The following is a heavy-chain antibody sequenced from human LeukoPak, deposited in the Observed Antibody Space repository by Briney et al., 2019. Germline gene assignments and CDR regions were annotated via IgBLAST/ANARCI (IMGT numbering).Heavy chain of an antibody. CDR1: GGTFSSYA. CDR3: ARDPAGILVVPAAIGGAFYI. Sequence: SVKVSCKASGGTFSSYAISWVRQAPGQGLEWMGGIIPIFGTTNYAQKFQGRVTITADESTSTAYMELSSLRSEDTAVYYCARDPAGILVVPAAIGGAFYIWGQGTMVTVSS. CDR2: IIPIFGTT. J-gene: IGHJ3*02. D-gene: IGHD2-2*01. V-gene: IGHV1-69*13.